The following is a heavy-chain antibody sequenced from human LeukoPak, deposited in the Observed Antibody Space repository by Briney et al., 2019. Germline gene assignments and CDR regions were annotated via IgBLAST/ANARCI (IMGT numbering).Heavy chain of an antibody. J-gene: IGHJ5*02. V-gene: IGHV3-74*01. CDR2: INGDGSDT. CDR1: GFTFSNYW. D-gene: IGHD2-21*02. Sequence: GGSRRLSCAASGFTFSNYWMHWVRQVPGKGPEWVSHINGDGSDTGYADSVKGRFTISRDNRKNTVYLQMNSLRAEDTAVYYCARDQLSYCDGDCPWGQGTLVTVSS. CDR3: ARDQLSYCDGDCP.